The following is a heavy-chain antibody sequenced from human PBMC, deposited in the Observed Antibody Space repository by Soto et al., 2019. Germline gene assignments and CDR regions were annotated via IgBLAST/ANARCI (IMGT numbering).Heavy chain of an antibody. V-gene: IGHV3-30*18. CDR3: AKDRSSGWPHFGY. J-gene: IGHJ4*02. CDR2: ISYDGSNE. Sequence: GGSLRLSCAASGFTFSSYGMHWVRQAPGKGLEWVAVISYDGSNEYYADSVKGRFTISRDNSKNTLYLQMNSLRAEDTAVYYCAKDRSSGWPHFGYWGQRTLVTVSS. CDR1: GFTFSSYG. D-gene: IGHD6-19*01.